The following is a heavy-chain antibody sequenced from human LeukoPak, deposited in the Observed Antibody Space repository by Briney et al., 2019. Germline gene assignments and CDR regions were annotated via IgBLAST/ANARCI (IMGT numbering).Heavy chain of an antibody. V-gene: IGHV1-2*02. D-gene: IGHD4-11*01. J-gene: IGHJ4*02. CDR2: IYPKSGGT. CDR1: GYTVIDYY. Sequence: ASVKVSCKTSGYTVIDYYTHWLRQAPGQGLEWMGWIYPKSGGTDYAQKFKGRVTLTWDSSISTVYMELTRPTADDTAVYYCARDPPDAVTIDYWGQGTLVTVSS. CDR3: ARDPPDAVTIDY.